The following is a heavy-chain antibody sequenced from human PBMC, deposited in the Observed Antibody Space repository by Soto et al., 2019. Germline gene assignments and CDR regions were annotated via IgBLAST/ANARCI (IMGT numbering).Heavy chain of an antibody. CDR3: ARDIVATKDLGGYYYYDMDV. CDR1: GGSISSGDCY. Sequence: QVQLQESGPGLVNPSQTLSLTCTVSGGSISSGDCYWSWVRQPPGKGLEWIGYIYYSGSTYYSPSLKSRATLSIDTSKNQFSLKLSSVTAADTAVYYCARDIVATKDLGGYYYYDMDVWGQGTTVTVSS. J-gene: IGHJ6*02. V-gene: IGHV4-30-4*01. CDR2: IYYSGST. D-gene: IGHD5-12*01.